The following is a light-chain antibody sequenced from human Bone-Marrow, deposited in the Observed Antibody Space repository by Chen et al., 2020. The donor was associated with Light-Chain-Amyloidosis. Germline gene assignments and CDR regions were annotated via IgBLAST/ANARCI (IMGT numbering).Light chain of an antibody. J-gene: IGKJ2*01. V-gene: IGKV3-20*01. Sequence: DIVLTQSPGTLSVSPRERATLSCRASQRVASDYFAWYQQKPGQAPRLLIFDISKRATGVSVRFSGSGSETDFTLTISRVEPEDLAMYYCLQYGSSIRTFGQGTRLDIK. CDR1: QRVASDY. CDR3: LQYGSSIRT. CDR2: DIS.